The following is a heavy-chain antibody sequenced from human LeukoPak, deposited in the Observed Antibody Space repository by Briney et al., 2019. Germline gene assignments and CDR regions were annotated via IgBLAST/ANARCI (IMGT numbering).Heavy chain of an antibody. CDR3: ATGIVVVPAAIQDY. D-gene: IGHD2-2*01. CDR1: GYTLTELS. CDR2: FDPEDGET. V-gene: IGHV1-24*01. Sequence: GASVKVSCEVSGYTLTELSMHWVRQAPGKGLEWMGGFDPEDGETIYAQKFQGRVTMTEDTSTDTAYMELSSLRSEDTAVYYCATGIVVVPAAIQDYWGQGTLVTVPS. J-gene: IGHJ4*02.